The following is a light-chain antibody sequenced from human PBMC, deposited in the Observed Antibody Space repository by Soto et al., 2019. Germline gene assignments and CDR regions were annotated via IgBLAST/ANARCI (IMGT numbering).Light chain of an antibody. CDR1: KLGDKY. CDR2: QDS. CDR3: QAWDCSTAAVV. J-gene: IGLJ2*01. V-gene: IGLV3-1*01. Sequence: SYELTQPPSVSVSPGQTASITCSGDKLGDKYACWYQQKQGQSPVLVIYQDSKRPSGIPERFSGSNSGNTAALTISGTQAMDEADYYCQAWDCSTAAVVFGGGTKVTVL.